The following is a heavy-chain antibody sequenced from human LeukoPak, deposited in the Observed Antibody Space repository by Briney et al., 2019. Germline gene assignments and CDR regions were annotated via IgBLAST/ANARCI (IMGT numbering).Heavy chain of an antibody. V-gene: IGHV3-30*03. CDR1: GFTFSSYA. D-gene: IGHD2-15*01. CDR3: AAAGYCSGGSCYPHY. J-gene: IGHJ4*02. Sequence: GGSLRLSCAAPGFTFSSYAMHWVRQAPGKGLEWVAVISYDGSNKYFADSVKGRFTISRDNSKNTLYLQMNSLRAEDTAVYYCAAAGYCSGGSCYPHYWGQGTLVTVSS. CDR2: ISYDGSNK.